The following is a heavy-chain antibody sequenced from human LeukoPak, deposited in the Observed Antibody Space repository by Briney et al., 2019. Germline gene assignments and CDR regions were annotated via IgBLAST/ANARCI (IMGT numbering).Heavy chain of an antibody. CDR1: GGSISSYY. CDR2: IYYSGST. CDR3: ARVATAYCGGDCDAFDI. V-gene: IGHV4-59*12. Sequence: SETLSLTCTVSGGSISSYYWSWIRQPPGKGLEWIGYIYYSGSTNYNPSPKSRVTMSVDTSKNQFSLKLSSVTAADTAVYYCARVATAYCGGDCDAFDIWGQGTMVTISS. D-gene: IGHD2-21*01. J-gene: IGHJ3*02.